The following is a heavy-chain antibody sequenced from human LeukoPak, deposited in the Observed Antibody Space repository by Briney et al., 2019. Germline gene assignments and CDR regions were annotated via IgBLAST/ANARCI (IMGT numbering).Heavy chain of an antibody. CDR1: GFTFTSSA. D-gene: IGHD3-22*01. J-gene: IGHJ4*02. CDR3: AVVETYYYDSSGYLY. CDR2: IVVGSGNT. Sequence: SMKVSCKASGFTFTSSAMQWVRQARGQRLEWIGWIVVGSGNTNYAQKFQERVTITRDMSTSTAYMELSSLRSEDTAVYYCAVVETYYYDSSGYLYWGQGTLVTVSS. V-gene: IGHV1-58*02.